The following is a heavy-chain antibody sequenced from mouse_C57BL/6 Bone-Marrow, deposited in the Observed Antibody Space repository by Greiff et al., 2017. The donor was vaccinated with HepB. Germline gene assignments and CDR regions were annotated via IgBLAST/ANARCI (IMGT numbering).Heavy chain of an antibody. V-gene: IGHV2-5*01. D-gene: IGHD2-1*01. J-gene: IGHJ1*03. CDR2: IWRGGST. Sequence: VQLQQSGPGLVQPSQSLSITCTVSGFSLTSYGVHWVRQSPGKGLEWLGVIWRGGSTDYNAAFMSRLSTTKDNSKSQVFFKMNSLQADDTAIYYCAKNWGFYYGNSDWYFDVWGTGTTVTVSS. CDR3: AKNWGFYYGNSDWYFDV. CDR1: GFSLTSYG.